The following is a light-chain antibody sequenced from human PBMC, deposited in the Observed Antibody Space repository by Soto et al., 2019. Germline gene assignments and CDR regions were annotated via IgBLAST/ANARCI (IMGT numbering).Light chain of an antibody. V-gene: IGKV3-11*01. J-gene: IGKJ1*01. CDR3: QHYNSYSEA. CDR2: DAS. Sequence: EIVLTQSPATLSLSPGGRATLSCRASQTVRNNLAWYQQRPGQAPRLLIYDASSRATGIPARFSGSGSGTDFTLTISSLQPDDFATYYCQHYNSYSEAFGQGTKVDIK. CDR1: QTVRNN.